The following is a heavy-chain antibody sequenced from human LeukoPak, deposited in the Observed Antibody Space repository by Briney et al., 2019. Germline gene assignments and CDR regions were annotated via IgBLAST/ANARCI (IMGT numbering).Heavy chain of an antibody. CDR1: GFTFTSCA. D-gene: IGHD1-26*01. J-gene: IGHJ4*02. V-gene: IGHV3-23*01. Sequence: GGSLRLSCAASGFTFTSCAMAWFRQAPGKGLQWVSAINGVGGSTFYAGSVKGRFTSSRDNSKNMLYLQMNSQRAEDTTVYYCAKGRVGATYFDYWGQGTLVTVSS. CDR3: AKGRVGATYFDY. CDR2: INGVGGST.